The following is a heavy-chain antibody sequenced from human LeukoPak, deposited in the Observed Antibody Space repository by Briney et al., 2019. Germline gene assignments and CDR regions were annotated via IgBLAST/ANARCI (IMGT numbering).Heavy chain of an antibody. CDR3: ARGLDCSGGSCYRYYFDY. V-gene: IGHV4-34*01. CDR1: GGSFSGYY. J-gene: IGHJ4*02. Sequence: SETLSLTCAVHGGSFSGYYWSWIRQPPGKGLEWIGEINHSGSTNYNPSLKSRVTISLDTSKNQFSLKLTSVTAADTAVYYCARGLDCSGGSCYRYYFDYWGQGTLVTVSS. D-gene: IGHD2-15*01. CDR2: INHSGST.